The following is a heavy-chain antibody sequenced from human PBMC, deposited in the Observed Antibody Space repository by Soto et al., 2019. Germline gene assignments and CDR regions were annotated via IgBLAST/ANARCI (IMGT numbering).Heavy chain of an antibody. V-gene: IGHV4-38-2*02. Sequence: SETLSLTCLVSGFPISSPYSWGWIRQPPGKGLEWIGSISHTGTTSYSPSLTSRVSISVDTSKNQVSLKLTSVTAADTAVYFCARVTMVIRDSDHFGVDAWGHGTTVTVSS. CDR1: GFPISSPYS. CDR3: ARVTMVIRDSDHFGVDA. J-gene: IGHJ6*02. D-gene: IGHD4-17*01. CDR2: ISHTGTT.